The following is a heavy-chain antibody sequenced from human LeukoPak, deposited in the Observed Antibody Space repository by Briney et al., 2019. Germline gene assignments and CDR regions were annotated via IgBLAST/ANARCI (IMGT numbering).Heavy chain of an antibody. J-gene: IGHJ3*02. CDR2: IKQDGSEK. D-gene: IGHD2-2*02. Sequence: GGSLRLSCAASGFTFSSYWMSWVRQAPGKGLEWVANIKQDGSEKYYVDSVKGRFTISRDNAKNSLYLQMNSLRAEDTAVYYCARDRCSSTSCYSSAFDIWGQGTMVTVSS. CDR3: ARDRCSSTSCYSSAFDI. CDR1: GFTFSSYW. V-gene: IGHV3-7*01.